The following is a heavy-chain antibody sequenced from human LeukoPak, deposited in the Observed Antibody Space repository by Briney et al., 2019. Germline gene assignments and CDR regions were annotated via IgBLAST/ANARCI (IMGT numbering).Heavy chain of an antibody. CDR2: IRSKANNYAT. CDR1: GFTFSGSA. CDR3: TSRLSVLRSNNTPVDY. V-gene: IGHV3-73*01. Sequence: GGSLRLSCAASGFTFSGSAMHWVRQASGKGLEWVGRIRSKANNYATTYAASVKGRFTISRDDSKNTAYLQMNSLKTEDTAVYYCTSRLSVLRSNNTPVDYWGQGTLVTVSS. D-gene: IGHD4-17*01. J-gene: IGHJ4*02.